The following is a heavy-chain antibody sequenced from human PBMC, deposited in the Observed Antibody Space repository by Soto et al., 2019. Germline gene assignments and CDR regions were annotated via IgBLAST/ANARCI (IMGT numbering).Heavy chain of an antibody. CDR2: IYYSGST. J-gene: IGHJ6*02. V-gene: IGHV4-30-4*01. Sequence: SETLSLTCTVSGGSISSGDYYWSWIRQPPGKGLEWIGYIYYSGSTYYNPSLKSRVTISVDTSKNQFSLKLSSVTAADTAVYYCAREEDSYGVLGYYSGMDVWGQGNTLTIS. CDR1: GGSISSGDYY. D-gene: IGHD5-18*01. CDR3: AREEDSYGVLGYYSGMDV.